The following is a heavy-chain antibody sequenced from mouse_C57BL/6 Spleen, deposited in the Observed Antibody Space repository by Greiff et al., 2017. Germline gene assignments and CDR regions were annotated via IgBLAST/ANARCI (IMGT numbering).Heavy chain of an antibody. CDR2: ISGGGGNT. J-gene: IGHJ1*03. V-gene: IGHV5-9*01. CDR3: ARHGPNYYGSSYDWYFDV. Sequence: EVHLVESGGGLVKPGGSLKLSCAASGFTFSSYTMSWVRQTPEKRLEWVATISGGGGNTYYPDSVKGRFTISRANAKNTLYLQMSSLRSEDTALYYCARHGPNYYGSSYDWYFDVWGTGTTVTVSS. CDR1: GFTFSSYT. D-gene: IGHD1-1*01.